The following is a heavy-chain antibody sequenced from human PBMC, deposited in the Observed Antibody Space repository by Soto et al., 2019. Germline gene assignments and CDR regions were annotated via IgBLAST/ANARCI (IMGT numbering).Heavy chain of an antibody. J-gene: IGHJ4*02. CDR3: ARVSDDFWSGYYDY. CDR1: GGTFSSYA. CDR2: IIPIFGTA. Sequence: ASVKVSCKASGGTFSSYAISWVRQAPGQGPEWMGGIIPIFGTANYAQKFQGRVTITADESTSTAYMELSSLRSEDTAVYYCARVSDDFWSGYYDYWGQGTLVTVSS. V-gene: IGHV1-69*13. D-gene: IGHD3-3*01.